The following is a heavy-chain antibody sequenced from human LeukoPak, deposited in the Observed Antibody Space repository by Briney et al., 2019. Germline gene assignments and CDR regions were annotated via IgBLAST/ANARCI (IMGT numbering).Heavy chain of an antibody. D-gene: IGHD5-18*01. Sequence: GRSLRLSCAASGFTFSSYAMSWVRQAPGKGLEWVSAISGSGGSTYYADSVKGRFTISRDNSKNTLYLQMNSLRAEDTAIYYCMAAAGYNYGQCWGQGTLVTVSS. J-gene: IGHJ4*02. CDR3: MAAAGYNYGQC. CDR2: ISGSGGST. CDR1: GFTFSSYA. V-gene: IGHV3-23*01.